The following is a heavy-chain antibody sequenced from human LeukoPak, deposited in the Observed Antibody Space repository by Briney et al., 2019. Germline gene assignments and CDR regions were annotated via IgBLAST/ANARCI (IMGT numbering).Heavy chain of an antibody. CDR2: IYYRGST. Sequence: PSETLSLTCTVSGGSISSYYWSRIRQPPGKGLEWIGYIYYRGSTNYNPSLKSRVTISVDTSKNQFSLKLSSVTAADTAVYYCARAGFRYYFDYWGQGTLVTVSS. CDR1: GGSISSYY. CDR3: ARAGFRYYFDY. D-gene: IGHD3-10*01. J-gene: IGHJ4*02. V-gene: IGHV4-59*12.